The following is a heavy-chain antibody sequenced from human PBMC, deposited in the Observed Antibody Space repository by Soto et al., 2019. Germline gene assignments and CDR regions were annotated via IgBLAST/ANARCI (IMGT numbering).Heavy chain of an antibody. CDR2: ISSSSSTI. CDR3: ARDLRYCSGGSCYSFDAFDI. D-gene: IGHD2-15*01. J-gene: IGHJ3*02. V-gene: IGHV3-48*01. CDR1: GFTFSSYS. Sequence: GGSLRLSCAASGFTFSSYSMNWVRQAPGKGLEWVSYISSSSSTIYYADSVKGRFTISRDNAKNSLYLQMNSLRVEDTAVYYCARDLRYCSGGSCYSFDAFDIWGQGTMVTVSS.